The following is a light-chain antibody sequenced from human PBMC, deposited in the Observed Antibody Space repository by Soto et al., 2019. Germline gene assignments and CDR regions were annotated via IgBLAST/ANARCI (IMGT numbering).Light chain of an antibody. CDR2: EVT. V-gene: IGLV2-14*01. CDR1: SSDVGNGYDS. CDR3: CSYTTGSTLV. J-gene: IGLJ1*01. Sequence: QSALTQPASVSGSPGQSITISCSGSSSDVGNGYDSVSWYQQHPGKAPKLIIYEVTNRASGLSNRFSGSKSGNTASLTISGLQAEDEADYYCCSYTTGSTLVFGTGTNVNVL.